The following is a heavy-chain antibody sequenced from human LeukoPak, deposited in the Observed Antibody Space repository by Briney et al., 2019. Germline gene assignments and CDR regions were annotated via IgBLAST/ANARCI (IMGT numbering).Heavy chain of an antibody. J-gene: IGHJ4*02. Sequence: SETLSLTCTVSGGPNSSYYWGWIRQPPGKGLEWVGSIYHRGSTYYNPSLRSRVTISLDRSKKKFSLKLTSVTAADTAVYFCARGAEYYAIWRGYAGYSDYWGQGISVTVSS. CDR1: GGPNSSYY. V-gene: IGHV4-38-2*02. D-gene: IGHD3-3*01. CDR2: IYHRGST. CDR3: ARGAEYYAIWRGYAGYSDY.